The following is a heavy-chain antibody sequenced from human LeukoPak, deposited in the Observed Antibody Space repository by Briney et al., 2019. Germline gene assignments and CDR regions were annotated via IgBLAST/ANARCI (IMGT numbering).Heavy chain of an antibody. CDR1: GFTVSIYY. CDR3: AKDHLGATNY. D-gene: IGHD1-26*01. V-gene: IGHV3-66*02. CDR2: IYNDGST. J-gene: IGHJ4*02. Sequence: PGGSLRLSCAASGFTVSIYYMSWVRQTPGTGLEWVSVIYNDGSTYYGDSVKGRFTISRDNSKNTLYLQMNSLRAEDTAVYYCAKDHLGATNYWGQGTLVTVSS.